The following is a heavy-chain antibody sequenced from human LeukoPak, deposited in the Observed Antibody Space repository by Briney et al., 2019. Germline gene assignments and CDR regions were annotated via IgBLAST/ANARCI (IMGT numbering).Heavy chain of an antibody. CDR3: ARDARRWNWFDP. CDR2: IYTSGST. Sequence: SETLSLTCTVSGGSISSYYWSGIRQPAGKGLEWIGRIYTSGSTNYNPSLKSRVTMSVDTSKNQFSLKLSSVTAADTAVYYCARDARRWNWFDPWGQGTLVTVSS. CDR1: GGSISSYY. J-gene: IGHJ5*02. D-gene: IGHD6-6*01. V-gene: IGHV4-4*07.